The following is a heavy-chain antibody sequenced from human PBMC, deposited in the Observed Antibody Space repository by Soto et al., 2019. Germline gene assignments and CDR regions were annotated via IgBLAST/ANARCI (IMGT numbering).Heavy chain of an antibody. V-gene: IGHV1-69*06. CDR3: ARAEVVVVVPAAIHYYYYGMDV. J-gene: IGHJ6*02. Sequence: SVNVSCKSSGGTFSSYSISWVRQAPGQGLECMGGIIPIFGTANYAQKFQGRVTITADKSTSTAYMELSSLRSEDTAVYYCARAEVVVVVPAAIHYYYYGMDVWGQGTTVTVSS. D-gene: IGHD2-2*01. CDR1: GGTFSSYS. CDR2: IIPIFGTA.